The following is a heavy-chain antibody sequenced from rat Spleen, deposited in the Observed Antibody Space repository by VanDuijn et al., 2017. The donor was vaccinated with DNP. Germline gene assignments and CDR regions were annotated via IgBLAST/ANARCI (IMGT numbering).Heavy chain of an antibody. D-gene: IGHD1-7*01. CDR3: ARWVWYFDY. Sequence: EVQLQESGPGLVKPSQSLSLTCSVTGYSITRNYWGWIRKLPGHKLEWMGYINSAGSTNYNPSLKGRISITSDTSKNQFFLQVNSVTTEDSATYYCARWVWYFDYWGQGVIVTVSS. J-gene: IGHJ2*01. V-gene: IGHV3-3*01. CDR2: INSAGST. CDR1: GYSITRNY.